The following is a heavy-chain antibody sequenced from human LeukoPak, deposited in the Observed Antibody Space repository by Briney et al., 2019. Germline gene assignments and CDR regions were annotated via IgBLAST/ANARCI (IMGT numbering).Heavy chain of an antibody. CDR3: ARDSLPTQWELPDGTSY. CDR2: ISYDGSNK. D-gene: IGHD1-26*01. CDR1: GFTFSSYA. J-gene: IGHJ4*02. Sequence: GGSLRLSCAASGFTFSSYAMHWVRQAPGKGLEWVAVISYDGSNKYYADSVKGRFTISRDNAKNSLYLQMNSLRAEDTAVYYCARDSLPTQWELPDGTSYWGQGTLVTVSS. V-gene: IGHV3-30-3*01.